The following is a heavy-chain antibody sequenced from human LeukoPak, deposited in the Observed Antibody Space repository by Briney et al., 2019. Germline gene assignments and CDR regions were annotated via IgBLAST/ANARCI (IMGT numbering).Heavy chain of an antibody. J-gene: IGHJ3*02. Sequence: ASVKVSCKASGYTFTGYYMHWVRQAPGQGLEWMGWTNPNSGGTNYAQKFQGRVTMTRDTSISTAYMELSRLRSDDTAVYYCARDADIVATTRFAFDIWGQGTMVTVSS. CDR2: TNPNSGGT. CDR3: ARDADIVATTRFAFDI. CDR1: GYTFTGYY. V-gene: IGHV1-2*02. D-gene: IGHD5-12*01.